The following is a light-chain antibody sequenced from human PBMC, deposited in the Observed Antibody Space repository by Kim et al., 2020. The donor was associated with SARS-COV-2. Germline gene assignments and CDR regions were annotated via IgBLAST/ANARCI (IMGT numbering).Light chain of an antibody. CDR1: ALPTKY. J-gene: IGLJ2*01. CDR2: EDS. CDR3: YSTDSSGNHRV. V-gene: IGLV3-10*01. Sequence: PGQTARITCSGDALPTKYAYWYQQKSGQAPVLVIYEDSKRPSGIPERFSGSSSGTMATLTISGAQVEDEADYYCYSTDSSGNHRVFGGGTQLTVL.